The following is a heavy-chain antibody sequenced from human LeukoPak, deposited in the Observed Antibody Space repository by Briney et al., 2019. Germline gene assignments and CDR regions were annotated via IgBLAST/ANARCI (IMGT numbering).Heavy chain of an antibody. CDR2: ISYDGSNK. D-gene: IGHD6-13*01. J-gene: IGHJ4*02. CDR1: GFTFSSYG. CDR3: AKAGSWYGRAIDY. V-gene: IGHV3-30*18. Sequence: GGSLRLSCEASGFTFSSYGMHWVRQAPGKGLEWVAVISYDGSNKYYADSVEGRFTISRDNSKNTLYLQMNSLRAEDTAVYYCAKAGSWYGRAIDYWGQGTLVTVSS.